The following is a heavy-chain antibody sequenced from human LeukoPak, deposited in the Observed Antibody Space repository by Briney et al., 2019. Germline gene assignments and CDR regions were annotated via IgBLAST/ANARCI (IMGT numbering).Heavy chain of an antibody. D-gene: IGHD6-13*01. CDR3: ARTYSSISSVYFDY. CDR2: IYYTEHT. CDR1: GGSFSSSDYY. Sequence: PPETLSLTCTVSGGSFSSSDYYWGWIRQPPGKGLEWIASIYYTEHTYYNPSLKSRVTISLDTSKNQFSLNLSSVTAADTAVFYCARTYSSISSVYFDYWGQGTLVTVSS. V-gene: IGHV4-39*01. J-gene: IGHJ4*02.